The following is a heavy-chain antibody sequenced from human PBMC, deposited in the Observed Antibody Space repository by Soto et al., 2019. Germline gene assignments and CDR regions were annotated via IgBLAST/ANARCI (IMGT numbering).Heavy chain of an antibody. CDR1: GGSISSGDYY. D-gene: IGHD6-6*01. CDR2: IYNSGTT. CDR3: ARKYSSSSDWFDP. V-gene: IGHV4-30-4*01. J-gene: IGHJ5*02. Sequence: PSETLSLTCTVSGGSISSGDYYWSWIRQPPGKGLEWIGYIYNSGTTYYNPSLQSRVSISVDTSKNQFSLKLSSVTAADTAVYYCARKYSSSSDWFDPWGQGTLVTVSS.